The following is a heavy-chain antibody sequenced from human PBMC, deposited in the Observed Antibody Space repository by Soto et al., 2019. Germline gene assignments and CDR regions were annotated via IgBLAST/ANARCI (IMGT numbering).Heavy chain of an antibody. CDR1: GGSISSGGYY. J-gene: IGHJ5*02. CDR2: IYYSGLT. CDR3: ARATDPYQLLHGRRYWFDP. V-gene: IGHV4-31*03. D-gene: IGHD2-2*01. Sequence: SGTLSLTCTVSGGSISSGGYYWSWIRQHPGKGLEWIGYIYYSGLTYYNPSHKSRIAISVDTSKNQFSLKLSSVTAADTAVYYCARATDPYQLLHGRRYWFDPCGQATLVSV.